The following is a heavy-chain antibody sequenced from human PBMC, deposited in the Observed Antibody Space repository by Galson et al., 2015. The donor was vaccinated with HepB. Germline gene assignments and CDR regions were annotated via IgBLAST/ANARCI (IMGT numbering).Heavy chain of an antibody. D-gene: IGHD2-2*01. CDR2: ISWDGGST. V-gene: IGHV3-43*01. Sequence: SLRLSCAASGFTFDDYTMHWVRQAPGKGLEWVSLISWDGGSTYYADSVKGRFTISRDNSKNSLYLQMNSLRTEDTALYYCAKDIGCSSTSCIPDYYYGMDVWGQGTTVTVSS. J-gene: IGHJ6*02. CDR3: AKDIGCSSTSCIPDYYYGMDV. CDR1: GFTFDDYT.